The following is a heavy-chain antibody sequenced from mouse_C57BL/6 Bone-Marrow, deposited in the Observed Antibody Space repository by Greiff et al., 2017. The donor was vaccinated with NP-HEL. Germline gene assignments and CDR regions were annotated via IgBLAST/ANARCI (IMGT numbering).Heavy chain of an antibody. Sequence: QVQLQQPGAELVKPGASVKLSCKASGYTFTSYWMHWVKQRPGQGLEWIGMIHPNSGSTNYNEKFKSKATLTVDKSSSTAYMQLSSLTSEDSAVYYCARSHYGSNYGWFAYWGQGTLVTVSA. CDR1: GYTFTSYW. CDR2: IHPNSGST. V-gene: IGHV1-64*01. CDR3: ARSHYGSNYGWFAY. D-gene: IGHD1-1*01. J-gene: IGHJ3*01.